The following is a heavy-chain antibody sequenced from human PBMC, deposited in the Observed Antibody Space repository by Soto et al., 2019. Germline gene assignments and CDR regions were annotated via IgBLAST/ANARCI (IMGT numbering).Heavy chain of an antibody. V-gene: IGHV1-8*01. J-gene: IGHJ4*02. CDR2: MNPNSGNT. Sequence: ASVKVSCKASGYTFTSYDINWVRQATGQGLEWMGWMNPNSGNTGYAQKFQGRVTMTRNTSISTAYMELSSLRSEDTAVFYCARDSGDNGFDYWGQGTRVSVAS. CDR1: GYTFTSYD. CDR3: ARDSGDNGFDY. D-gene: IGHD1-1*01.